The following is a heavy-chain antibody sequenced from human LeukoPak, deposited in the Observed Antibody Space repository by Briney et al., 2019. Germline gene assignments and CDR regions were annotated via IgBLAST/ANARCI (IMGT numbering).Heavy chain of an antibody. J-gene: IGHJ4*02. D-gene: IGHD6-6*01. CDR1: GFTFSSYG. CDR2: ISYDGSNK. CDR3: ARAPYSSSLNFDY. V-gene: IGHV3-30*03. Sequence: GGSLRLSCAASGFTFSSYGMHWVRQAPGKGLEWVAVISYDGSNKYYADSVKGRFTISRDNSKNSLYLQMNSLRAEDTAVYYCARAPYSSSLNFDYWGQGTLVTVSS.